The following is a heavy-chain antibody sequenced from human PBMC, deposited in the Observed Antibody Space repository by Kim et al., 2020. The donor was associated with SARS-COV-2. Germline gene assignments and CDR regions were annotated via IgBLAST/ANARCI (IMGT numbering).Heavy chain of an antibody. Sequence: GESLKISCKGSGYSFTSYWIGWVRQMPGKGLEWMGIIYPGDSDTRYSPSFQGQVTISADKSISTAYLQWSSLKASDTAMYYCARLTYYYDSSGYYSHYYGMDVWGQGTTVTVSS. CDR1: GYSFTSYW. J-gene: IGHJ6*02. D-gene: IGHD3-22*01. V-gene: IGHV5-51*01. CDR3: ARLTYYYDSSGYYSHYYGMDV. CDR2: IYPGDSDT.